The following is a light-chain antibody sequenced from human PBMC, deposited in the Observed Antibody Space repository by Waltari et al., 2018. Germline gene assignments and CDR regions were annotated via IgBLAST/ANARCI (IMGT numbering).Light chain of an antibody. J-gene: IGLJ1*01. CDR3: QAWDSSTAGV. CDR2: QDS. Sequence: SYELTQPPSVSVAPGQTASITCSGDKLGDKYACWYQQKPGQSPVLVIYQDSKRPSGIPQRCSGSNAGNTATLTISGTRAMDEADYYCQAWDSSTAGVFGTGTKVTVL. V-gene: IGLV3-1*01. CDR1: KLGDKY.